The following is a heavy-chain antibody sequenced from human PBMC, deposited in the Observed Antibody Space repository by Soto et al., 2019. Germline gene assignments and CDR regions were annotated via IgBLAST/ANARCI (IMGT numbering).Heavy chain of an antibody. V-gene: IGHV3-53*04. D-gene: IGHD2-15*01. CDR3: AREYCSGGSCYSWFDP. CDR1: GFTVSSNY. Sequence: GGSLRLSCAASGFTVSSNYMSWVRRAPGKGLEWVSVIYSGGSTYYADSVKGRFTISRHNSKNTLYLQMNSLRAEDTAVYYCAREYCSGGSCYSWFDPWGQGTLVTVSS. J-gene: IGHJ5*02. CDR2: IYSGGST.